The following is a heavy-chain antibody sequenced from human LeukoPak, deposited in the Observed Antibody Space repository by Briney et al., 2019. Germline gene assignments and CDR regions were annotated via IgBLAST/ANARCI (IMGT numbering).Heavy chain of an antibody. CDR1: GGSISSGGYY. CDR2: IYYSGST. CDR3: ARLGGPHYYYYGMDA. Sequence: SETLSLTCTVSGGSISSGGYYWSWIRQHPGKGLEWIGYIYYSGSTYYSPSLKSRVTISVATSKNQFSLKLSSVTAADTAVYYCARLGGPHYYYYGMDAWGQGTTVTVSS. V-gene: IGHV4-31*03. J-gene: IGHJ6*02.